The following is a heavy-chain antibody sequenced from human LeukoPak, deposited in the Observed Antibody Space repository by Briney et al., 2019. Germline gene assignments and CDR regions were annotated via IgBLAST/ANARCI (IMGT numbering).Heavy chain of an antibody. CDR1: GYTLTELS. CDR2: FDPEDGET. J-gene: IGHJ4*02. V-gene: IGHV1-24*01. D-gene: IGHD6-13*01. Sequence: ASVKVSCKVSGYTLTELSMHWVRQAPGKGLEWMGGFDPEDGETIYAQKFQGRVTMTEDTSTDTAYMELSSLRSEDTAVYYCATLYSSSWGEGVVDYWGQGTLVTVSS. CDR3: ATLYSSSWGEGVVDY.